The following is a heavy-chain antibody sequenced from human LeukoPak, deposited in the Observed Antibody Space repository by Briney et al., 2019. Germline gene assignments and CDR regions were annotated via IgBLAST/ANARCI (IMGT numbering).Heavy chain of an antibody. Sequence: GGSLRLSCAASGFTFSGSAIHWVRQASGKGLEWVGRIRDKANSYATAYIASVKGRFTISRDDSKNTAYLQMSSLKTEDTAVYYCTRWDCTTAGCYPFDYWGQGTLVTVSS. CDR3: TRWDCTTAGCYPFDY. CDR1: GFTFSGSA. CDR2: IRDKANSYAT. V-gene: IGHV3-73*01. D-gene: IGHD2-2*01. J-gene: IGHJ4*02.